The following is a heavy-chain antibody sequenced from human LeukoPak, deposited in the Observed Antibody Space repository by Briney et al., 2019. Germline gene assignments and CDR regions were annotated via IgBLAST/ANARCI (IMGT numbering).Heavy chain of an antibody. V-gene: IGHV3-23*01. D-gene: IGHD6-19*01. CDR1: GFTFSSYA. CDR2: ISGSGGST. J-gene: IGHJ4*02. Sequence: GGSLRLSCAASGFTFSSYAMSWVRQAPGKGLEWVSAISGSGGSTYYADSVKGRFTMSRDNSKNTLYLQMNSLRAEDTALYYCAKDSKGYSSGWDLDYWGQGTLVTVSS. CDR3: AKDSKGYSSGWDLDY.